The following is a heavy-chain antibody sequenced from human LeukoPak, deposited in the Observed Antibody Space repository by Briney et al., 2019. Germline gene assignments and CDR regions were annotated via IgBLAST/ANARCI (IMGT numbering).Heavy chain of an antibody. CDR3: ARAAAGTY. J-gene: IGHJ4*02. D-gene: IGHD6-13*01. Sequence: KPSETLSLTCAVYGGSFSGYYWSWICQPPGKGLEWIGEINHSGSTNYNPSLKSRVTISVDTSKNQFSLKLSSVTAADTAVYYCARAAAGTYWGQGTLVTVSS. CDR1: GGSFSGYY. V-gene: IGHV4-34*01. CDR2: INHSGST.